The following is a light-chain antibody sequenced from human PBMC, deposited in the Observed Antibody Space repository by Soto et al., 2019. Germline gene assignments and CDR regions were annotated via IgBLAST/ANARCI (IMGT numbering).Light chain of an antibody. V-gene: IGKV3-15*01. Sequence: TQSPVTLSVSPGDRASLSCRASQSVSRFLAWYQQTPGQPPRLLIYAASSRVLGVPARFTGSGSGTDFTLTISAVLSEHAAIYYCQQYDHWPPYSFGQGTRLEI. J-gene: IGKJ2*01. CDR2: AAS. CDR1: QSVSRF. CDR3: QQYDHWPPYS.